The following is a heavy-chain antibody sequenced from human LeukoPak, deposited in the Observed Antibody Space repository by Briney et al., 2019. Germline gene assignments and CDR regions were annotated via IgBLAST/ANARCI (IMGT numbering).Heavy chain of an antibody. V-gene: IGHV3-30-3*01. J-gene: IGHJ4*02. CDR1: GFTFSSYA. CDR3: ARDSRNNDYVWGSYRYSASFDY. D-gene: IGHD3-16*02. CDR2: ISYDGSNK. Sequence: GGSLRLSCAASGFTFSSYAMHWVRRAPGKGLEWVAVISYDGSNKYYADSVKGRFTISRDNSKNTLYLQMNSLRAEDTAVYYCARDSRNNDYVWGSYRYSASFDYWGQGTLVTVSS.